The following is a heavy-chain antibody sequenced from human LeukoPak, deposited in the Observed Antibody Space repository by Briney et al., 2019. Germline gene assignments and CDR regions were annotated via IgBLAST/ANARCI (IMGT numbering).Heavy chain of an antibody. V-gene: IGHV1-24*01. Sequence: GASVKVSCKVSGYTLTELSMHWVRQAPGKGLEWMGGFDPEDGETIYAQKFQGRVTMTEDTSTDTAYMELSSLRSEDTAVYYCATDLWYRQGNWFDPWGQGTLVTVSS. CDR3: ATDLWYRQGNWFDP. D-gene: IGHD3-16*02. J-gene: IGHJ5*02. CDR2: FDPEDGET. CDR1: GYTLTELS.